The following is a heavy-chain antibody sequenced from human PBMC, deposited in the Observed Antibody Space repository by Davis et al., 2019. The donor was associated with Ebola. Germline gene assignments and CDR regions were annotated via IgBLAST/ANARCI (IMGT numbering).Heavy chain of an antibody. CDR2: ISTYNAKT. CDR3: ARAPGGRNYAFDY. CDR1: GYTFTTYG. D-gene: IGHD1-7*01. V-gene: IGHV1-18*01. J-gene: IGHJ4*02. Sequence: ASVKVSCKASGYTFTTYGISWVRQAPGQGLEWMGWISTYNAKTNYAQNLQGRVIMTTGTSTSTAYMELSSLRSEDTAVYYCARAPGGRNYAFDYWGQGTLVTVSS.